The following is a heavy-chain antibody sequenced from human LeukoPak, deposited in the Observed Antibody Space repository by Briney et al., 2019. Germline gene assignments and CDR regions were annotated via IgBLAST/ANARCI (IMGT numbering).Heavy chain of an antibody. J-gene: IGHJ4*02. Sequence: GGSLRLSCAGSGFIFNNYAMHWVRQPPGKGLEWVSGISWNSGSIDYADSVKGRFTISRDNAKNSLYLQMNSLRVEDTAFYYCAKGRWDIPSSIDYWGQGTRVTVSS. CDR2: ISWNSGSI. CDR3: AKGRWDIPSSIDY. D-gene: IGHD5-12*01. CDR1: GFIFNNYA. V-gene: IGHV3-9*01.